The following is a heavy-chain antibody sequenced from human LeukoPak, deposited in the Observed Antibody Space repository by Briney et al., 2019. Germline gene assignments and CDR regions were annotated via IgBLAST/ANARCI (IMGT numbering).Heavy chain of an antibody. D-gene: IGHD3-22*01. CDR1: GGSIRSSYYY. J-gene: IGHJ4*02. CDR2: IYDSGST. CDR3: ARGSLRYYYDSSGYYN. V-gene: IGHV4-39*01. Sequence: SETLSLTCTVSGGSIRSSYYYWGWIRQPPGTGLEWIGSIYDSGSTYYNPSLKSRVTISVDTSKNQFSLKLNSVTAADTAVYYCARGSLRYYYDSSGYYNWGQGTLVTVSS.